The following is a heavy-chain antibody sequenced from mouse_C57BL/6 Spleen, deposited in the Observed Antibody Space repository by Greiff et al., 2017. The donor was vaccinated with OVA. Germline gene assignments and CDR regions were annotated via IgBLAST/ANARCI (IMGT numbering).Heavy chain of an antibody. J-gene: IGHJ3*01. Sequence: EVQLQQSGPELVKPGASVKISCKASGYSFTGYYMNWVKQSPEKSLEWIGEINPSTGGTTYNQKFKAKATLTVDKSSSTAYMQLKSLTSEDSAVYYCARDGGGVFAYWGQGTLVTVSA. CDR2: INPSTGGT. V-gene: IGHV1-42*01. CDR3: ARDGGGVFAY. CDR1: GYSFTGYY.